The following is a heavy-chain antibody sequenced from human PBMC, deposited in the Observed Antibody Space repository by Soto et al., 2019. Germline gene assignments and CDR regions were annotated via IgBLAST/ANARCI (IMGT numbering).Heavy chain of an antibody. J-gene: IGHJ6*03. CDR1: GGSVSSSSCY. CDR2: VYYSGST. Sequence: SETLSLTCTVSGGSVSSSSCYWGWVRQPPGKGLEWIGSVYYSGSTYYNPSLESRVTISVDKSKNQFSLKLSSVTAADTAVYYCVRHSNYAEDFAMDVWGKGTTVTVSS. V-gene: IGHV4-39*01. D-gene: IGHD4-4*01. CDR3: VRHSNYAEDFAMDV.